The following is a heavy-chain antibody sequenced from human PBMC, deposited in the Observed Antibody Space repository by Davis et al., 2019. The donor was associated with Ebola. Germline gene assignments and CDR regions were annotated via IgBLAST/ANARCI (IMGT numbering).Heavy chain of an antibody. CDR3: ARLDAY. V-gene: IGHV4-39*07. D-gene: IGHD1-1*01. Sequence: GSLRLSCTVSGGSISSSSYYWGWIRQPPGKGLEWIGSIYYSGSTNYNPSLKSRVTISVDTSKNQFSLKLSSVTAADTAVYYCARLDAYWGQGTLVTVSS. J-gene: IGHJ4*02. CDR2: IYYSGST. CDR1: GGSISSSSYY.